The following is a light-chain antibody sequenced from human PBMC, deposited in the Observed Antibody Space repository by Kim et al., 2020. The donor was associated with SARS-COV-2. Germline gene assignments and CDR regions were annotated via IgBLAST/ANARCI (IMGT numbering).Light chain of an antibody. CDR1: SLRNNY. V-gene: IGLV3-19*01. Sequence: SSELTQDPAVSVALGQTVRITCQGDSLRNNYANWYQQKPGQAPLLVIYAKDNRPSGIPDRFSGSTSGTAASLTITGAQAEDEADYYCSSLDSSDNHWVFGGGPQLTVL. CDR3: SSLDSSDNHWV. CDR2: AKD. J-gene: IGLJ3*02.